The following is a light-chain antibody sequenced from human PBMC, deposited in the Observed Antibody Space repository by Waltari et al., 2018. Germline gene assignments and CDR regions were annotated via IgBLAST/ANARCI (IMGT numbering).Light chain of an antibody. CDR2: DDY. CDR1: SSDVGGYDF. V-gene: IGLV2-14*03. CDR3: SSYTSISTAVV. Sequence: QSALTQPASVSGAPGQSITISCTGTSSDVGGYDFVPWYQQYPGKVPQLMIYDDYYRPSWVSQGFSASKAGDTASLTISGLQTDDEADYYCSSYTSISTAVVFGGGTKLTVL. J-gene: IGLJ2*01.